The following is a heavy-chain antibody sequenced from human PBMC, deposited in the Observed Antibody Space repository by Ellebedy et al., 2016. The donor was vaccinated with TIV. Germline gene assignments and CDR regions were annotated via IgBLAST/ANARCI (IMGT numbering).Heavy chain of an antibody. D-gene: IGHD6-19*01. CDR3: ARAGGAVAGNLFDY. J-gene: IGHJ4*02. CDR2: IYSDGNT. CDR1: GFTVSSNY. V-gene: IGHV3-66*01. Sequence: GESLKISCAASGFTVSSNYMTWVRQAPWKGLEWVSLIYSDGNTYYADSVKGRFTISRDNSKNTLYLQMNSLRAEDTALYYCARAGGAVAGNLFDYWGQGTLVTVSS.